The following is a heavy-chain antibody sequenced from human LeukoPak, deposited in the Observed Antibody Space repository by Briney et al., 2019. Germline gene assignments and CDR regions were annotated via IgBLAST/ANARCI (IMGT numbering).Heavy chain of an antibody. CDR3: ARALYYYGSGSYPFDC. CDR1: GFTFSSYA. D-gene: IGHD3-10*01. Sequence: GRSLRLSCAASGFTFSSYAMHWVRQAPGKGLEWVAVISDGGSYKYYADSVKGRFTISRDNSRNTLFLQMNSLRAEDTAVYYCARALYYYGSGSYPFDCWGQGTLVTVSS. J-gene: IGHJ4*02. V-gene: IGHV3-30*01. CDR2: ISDGGSYK.